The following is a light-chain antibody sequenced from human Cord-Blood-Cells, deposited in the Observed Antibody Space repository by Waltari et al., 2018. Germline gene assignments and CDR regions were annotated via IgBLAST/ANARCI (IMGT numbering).Light chain of an antibody. Sequence: SYELTQPSSVSVSPGQAASITCSGGKLGEKYASWYQQKPGQSPVLVIYQDSKRPSGIPERFSGSNSGNTATLTISGTQAMDEADYYCQAWDSSTVVFGGGTKLTVL. J-gene: IGLJ2*01. CDR1: KLGEKY. CDR2: QDS. CDR3: QAWDSSTVV. V-gene: IGLV3-1*01.